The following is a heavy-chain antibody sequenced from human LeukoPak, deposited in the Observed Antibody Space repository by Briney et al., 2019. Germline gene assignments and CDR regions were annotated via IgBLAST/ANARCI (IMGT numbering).Heavy chain of an antibody. V-gene: IGHV3-23*01. D-gene: IGHD6-19*01. CDR3: ANQPGLYNNGWSTTCHFFGLDV. CDR1: GFTFTSYA. Sequence: PGGSLRLSCVASGFTFTSYAMSWVRQAPGKGLEWVSSVSGDGGRTYYAASVQGRFAISRDNSKDALYLEMNSLRAGDTAVYYCANQPGLYNNGWSTTCHFFGLDVWGQGTTVTVSS. J-gene: IGHJ6*02. CDR2: VSGDGGRT.